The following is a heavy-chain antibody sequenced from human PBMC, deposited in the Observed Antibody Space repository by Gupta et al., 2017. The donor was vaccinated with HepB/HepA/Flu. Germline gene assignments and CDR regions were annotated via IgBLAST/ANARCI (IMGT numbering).Heavy chain of an antibody. CDR2: ISKSDSTI. Sequence: EVQLVESGGNLVQSGGSLRLSCAASGFTFSTYGMNWVRQAPGKGLEWVSYISKSDSTIYYADSVKGRFTISRDNAKNSLYLQMNSLRDEETAVYYCARVWKGYCSSTSCSVGYFDLWGRGTLVTVSS. D-gene: IGHD2-2*01. J-gene: IGHJ2*01. CDR3: ARVWKGYCSSTSCSVGYFDL. V-gene: IGHV3-48*02. CDR1: GFTFSTYG.